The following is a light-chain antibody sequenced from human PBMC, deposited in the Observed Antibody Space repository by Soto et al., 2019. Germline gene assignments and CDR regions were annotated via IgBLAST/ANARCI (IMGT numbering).Light chain of an antibody. CDR3: SSYTSSSTYVV. CDR2: DVS. Sequence: QSALTQPASVSGSPGQSITISCTGTNSDVGGYNYVSWYQQHPGKAPKLMIYDVSNRPSGVSNRVSGSKSGNTASLTISGLQAEDEADYYCSSYTSSSTYVVFGGGTKLTVL. J-gene: IGLJ2*01. V-gene: IGLV2-14*01. CDR1: NSDVGGYNY.